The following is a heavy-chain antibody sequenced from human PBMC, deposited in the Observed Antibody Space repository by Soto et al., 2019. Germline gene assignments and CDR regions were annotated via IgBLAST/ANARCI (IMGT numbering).Heavy chain of an antibody. CDR3: AEGGGEYYY. CDR2: IIPILGIA. CDR1: GGTFSSYT. D-gene: IGHD2-15*01. J-gene: IGHJ4*02. Sequence: QVQLVQSGAEVKKPGSSVKVSCKASGGTFSSYTISWVRQAPGQGLEWMGRIIPILGIANYAQKFQGRVTSTADKSTSTAYMELISLRSEDTAVYYCAEGGGEYYYWGQGTLVTVSS. V-gene: IGHV1-69*02.